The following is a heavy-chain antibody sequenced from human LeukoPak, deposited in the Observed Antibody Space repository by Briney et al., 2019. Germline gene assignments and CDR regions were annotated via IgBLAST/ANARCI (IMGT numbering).Heavy chain of an antibody. D-gene: IGHD5-18*01. CDR1: GYTFTGYY. CDR3: ARAGWSYGSDDAFDI. CDR2: INPNSGGT. Sequence: ASVKVSCKASGYTFTGYYMHWVRQAPGQGLEWMGWINPNSGGTNYAQKFQGRVTMTRDTSISTAYMELSRLRSDDTAVYYCARAGWSYGSDDAFDIWGQGTMVTVSS. J-gene: IGHJ3*02. V-gene: IGHV1-2*02.